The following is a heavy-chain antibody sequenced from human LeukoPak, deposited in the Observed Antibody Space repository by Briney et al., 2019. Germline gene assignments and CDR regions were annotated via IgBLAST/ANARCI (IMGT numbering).Heavy chain of an antibody. D-gene: IGHD4-17*01. CDR2: IYTSGST. Sequence: SETLSLTCTVSGGSISCGSYYWSWMPQPAGKGLEWIGRIYTSGSTNYNPSPKSRVPISLNTSKNQISLYLSSVNAADTALYYGVRYGDVNYCYGMGVWGQGTTVTVS. CDR3: VRYGDVNYCYGMGV. J-gene: IGHJ6*01. CDR1: GGSISCGSYY. V-gene: IGHV4-61*02.